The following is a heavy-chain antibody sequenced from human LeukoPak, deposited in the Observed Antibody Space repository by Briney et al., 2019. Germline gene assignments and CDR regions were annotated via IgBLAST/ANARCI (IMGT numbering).Heavy chain of an antibody. D-gene: IGHD3-16*02. V-gene: IGHV1-3*01. CDR2: INAGNGNT. CDR1: GYTFTSYA. CDR3: AADLANYDYVWGSYRYTPRDYGMDV. J-gene: IGHJ6*02. Sequence: GASVKVSCKASGYTFTSYAMHWVRQAPGQRLEWMGWINAGNGNTKYSQKFQGRVTITRDTSASTAYMELSSLRSEDTAAYYCAADLANYDYVWGSYRYTPRDYGMDVWGQGTTVTVSS.